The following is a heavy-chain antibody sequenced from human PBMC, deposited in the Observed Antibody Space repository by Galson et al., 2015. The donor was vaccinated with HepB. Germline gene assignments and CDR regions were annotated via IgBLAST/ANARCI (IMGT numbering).Heavy chain of an antibody. CDR3: ARGGCSGGSCYSGAEDFDY. J-gene: IGHJ4*02. Sequence: SLRLSCAASGFTFSSYDMHWVRQATGKGLEWVSAIGTAGDTYYPGSVKGRFTISRENAKNSLYLQMNSLRAGDTAVYYCARGGCSGGSCYSGAEDFDYWGQGTLVTVSS. CDR1: GFTFSSYD. D-gene: IGHD2-15*01. CDR2: IGTAGDT. V-gene: IGHV3-13*01.